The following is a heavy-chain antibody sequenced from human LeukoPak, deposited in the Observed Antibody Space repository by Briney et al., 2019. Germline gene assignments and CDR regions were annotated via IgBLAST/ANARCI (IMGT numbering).Heavy chain of an antibody. CDR3: ARDSSPYCGDDCYFDAFDL. V-gene: IGHV3-7*03. CDR2: INRDGSKN. Sequence: GGSLRLSCAASEFTFGSYWMTWVRQAPGKGLEWVANINRDGSKNHFVDSVKGRFTISRDNAKNFLYLQMNSLRDEDTAVYFCARDSSPYCGDDCYFDAFDLWGQGTMVTVSS. D-gene: IGHD2-21*02. CDR1: EFTFGSYW. J-gene: IGHJ3*01.